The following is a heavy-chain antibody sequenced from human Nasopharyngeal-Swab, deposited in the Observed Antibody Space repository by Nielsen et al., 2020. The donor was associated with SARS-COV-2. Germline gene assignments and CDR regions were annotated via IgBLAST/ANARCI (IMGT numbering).Heavy chain of an antibody. D-gene: IGHD3-16*01. CDR3: ARRGLYDYVWGSSTSDAFDI. J-gene: IGHJ3*02. V-gene: IGHV3-11*06. Sequence: RQAPGKGLEWVSCISSSSSYTNYADSVKGRFTISRDNARNSLYLQMNSLRAEDTAVYYCARRGLYDYVWGSSTSDAFDIWGQGTMVTVSS. CDR2: ISSSSSYT.